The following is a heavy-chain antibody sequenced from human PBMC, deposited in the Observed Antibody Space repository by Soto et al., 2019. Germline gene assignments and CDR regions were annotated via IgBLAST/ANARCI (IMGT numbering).Heavy chain of an antibody. V-gene: IGHV4-30-4*01. CDR1: GGSISRGDYY. D-gene: IGHD3-3*01. CDR3: ARDRAPQFWSGYPEIGYFDL. Sequence: QVQLQESGPGLVKPSQNLSITCTVSGGSISRGDYYWSWIRQPPGKGLEWIGYIYYSGSTYYNPSIKSRVTISVDTSKNPFSLKLSSVTAADTAVYYCARDRAPQFWSGYPEIGYFDLGGRGTLVTFSS. J-gene: IGHJ2*01. CDR2: IYYSGST.